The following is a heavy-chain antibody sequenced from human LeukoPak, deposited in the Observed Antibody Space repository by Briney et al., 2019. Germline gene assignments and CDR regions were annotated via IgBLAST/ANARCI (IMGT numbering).Heavy chain of an antibody. D-gene: IGHD1-26*01. J-gene: IGHJ3*02. CDR3: ARSGIVGAISAFDI. CDR1: GFTFSSYS. Sequence: PGGSLRLSCAAPGFTFSSYSMNWVRQAPGKGLEWVSSISSSSSYIYYADSVKGRFTISRDNAKNSLYLQMNSLRAEDTAVYYRARSGIVGAISAFDIWGQGTMVTVSS. V-gene: IGHV3-21*01. CDR2: ISSSSSYI.